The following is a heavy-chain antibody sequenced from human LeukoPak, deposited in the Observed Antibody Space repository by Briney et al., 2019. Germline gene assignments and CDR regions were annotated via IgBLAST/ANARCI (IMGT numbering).Heavy chain of an antibody. CDR2: INHSGST. Sequence: SETLSLTCAVYGGSFSGYYWSWIRQPPGKGLEWIGEINHSGSTNYNPSLKSRVTISVDTSKNQFSLKLSSVTAADTAVYYCARRGGDLPYYYYYYYMDVWGKGTTVTISS. V-gene: IGHV4-34*01. D-gene: IGHD4-17*01. J-gene: IGHJ6*03. CDR3: ARRGGDLPYYYYYYYMDV. CDR1: GGSFSGYY.